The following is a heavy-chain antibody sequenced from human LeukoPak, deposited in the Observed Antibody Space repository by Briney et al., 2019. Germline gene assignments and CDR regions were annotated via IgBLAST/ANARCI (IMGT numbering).Heavy chain of an antibody. CDR1: GYPFTRYG. Sequence: GASVKASCKASGYPFTRYGISWVRQAPGHGVEWMGWISAYNVNTNSAQKLQGRGTMTTDTSTSTAYMELRSLRSDDTAVYYCARGANWGSLNDYWGQGTLVTVSS. J-gene: IGHJ4*02. D-gene: IGHD7-27*01. V-gene: IGHV1-18*01. CDR2: ISAYNVNT. CDR3: ARGANWGSLNDY.